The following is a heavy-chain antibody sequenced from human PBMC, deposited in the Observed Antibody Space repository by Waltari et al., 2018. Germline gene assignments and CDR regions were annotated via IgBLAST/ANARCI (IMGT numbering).Heavy chain of an antibody. D-gene: IGHD3-10*01. V-gene: IGHV1-2*04. CDR3: ARDGEPKGELFLDY. CDR2: INPNSGGT. CDR1: GYPFPGNY. J-gene: IGHJ4*02. Sequence: QVQLVQSGAEVKKPGASVKVSCRASGYPFPGNYMHWLRQAPGQGLEWMGWINPNSGGTNYAQKFQGWVTMTRDTSISTAYMELSRLRSDDTAVYYCARDGEPKGELFLDYWGQGTLVTVSS.